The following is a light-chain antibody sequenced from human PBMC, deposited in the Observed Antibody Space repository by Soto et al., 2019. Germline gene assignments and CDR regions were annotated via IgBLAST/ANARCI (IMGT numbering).Light chain of an antibody. CDR1: SSNIGSNT. J-gene: IGLJ2*01. CDR3: AAWEDSLNGPV. V-gene: IGLV1-44*01. Sequence: QSVLTQPHSASGTPGQRVSISCSGSSSNIGSNTVSWYQQLPGTAPKLLIYNNNQRPPGVPDRFSGSKSGTSASLAISGLQSEDEADYYCAAWEDSLNGPVFGGGTKLNVL. CDR2: NNN.